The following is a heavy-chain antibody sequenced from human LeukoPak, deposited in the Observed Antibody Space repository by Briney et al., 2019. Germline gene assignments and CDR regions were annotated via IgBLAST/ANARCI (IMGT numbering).Heavy chain of an antibody. V-gene: IGHV1-8*01. CDR1: GYTFTSYD. CDR2: MNPNSGNT. Sequence: ASVKVSCKASGYTFTSYDINWVRQATGQGLEWMGWMNPNSGNTGYAQKFQGRVTMTRNTSISTAYMELSSLRSEDTAVYYCARGQYYYDSSGYSASGAFDIWGQGTMVTVSS. J-gene: IGHJ3*02. CDR3: ARGQYYYDSSGYSASGAFDI. D-gene: IGHD3-22*01.